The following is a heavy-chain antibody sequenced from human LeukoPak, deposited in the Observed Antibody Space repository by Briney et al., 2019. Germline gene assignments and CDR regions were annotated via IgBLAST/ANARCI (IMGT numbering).Heavy chain of an antibody. V-gene: IGHV3-33*01. J-gene: IGHJ4*02. CDR1: GFSFSTYG. Sequence: GGSLRLSCAASGFSFSTYGMHWVRQAPGKGLEWVAVIWYDGNNKYYADSVKGRFTISRDNSKNTLFLQMNSLRAEDSAVYYCARAPPYCSGGACYFDYWGQGTLVTVSS. CDR2: IWYDGNNK. CDR3: ARAPPYCSGGACYFDY. D-gene: IGHD2-15*01.